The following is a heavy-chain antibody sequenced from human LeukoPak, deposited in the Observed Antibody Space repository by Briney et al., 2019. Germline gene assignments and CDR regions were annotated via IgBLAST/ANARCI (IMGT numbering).Heavy chain of an antibody. CDR3: TRLRLEKRDYYGSGSYFDY. Sequence: GGPLRFSCTAPGFTLGDSAMSWVRQAPGKGREWVGFFMIKAYGRTTEYAASVKGTFTISRDDSKSIAYLQMNSLNAEDTAVYYCTRLRLEKRDYYGSGSYFDYWGQGTLVTVSS. J-gene: IGHJ4*02. CDR1: GFTLGDSA. CDR2: FMIKAYGRTT. D-gene: IGHD3-10*01. V-gene: IGHV3-49*04.